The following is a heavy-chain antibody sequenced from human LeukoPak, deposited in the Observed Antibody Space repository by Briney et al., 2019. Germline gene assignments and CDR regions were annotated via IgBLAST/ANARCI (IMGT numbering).Heavy chain of an antibody. CDR3: AWGGYYDSSGRPFDY. J-gene: IGHJ4*02. V-gene: IGHV3-30*04. D-gene: IGHD3-22*01. CDR2: ISYDGSNK. Sequence: GGSLRLSCAASGFTFSSYAMHWVRQAPGKGLEWVAVISYDGSNKYYADSVKGRFTISRDNSKNTLYLQMNSLRAEDTAVYCCAWGGYYDSSGRPFDYWGQGTLVTVSS. CDR1: GFTFSSYA.